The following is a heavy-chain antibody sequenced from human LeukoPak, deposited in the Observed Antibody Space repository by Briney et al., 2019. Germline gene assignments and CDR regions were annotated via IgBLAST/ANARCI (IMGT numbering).Heavy chain of an antibody. CDR2: INPSGGST. CDR3: ARGIGDRFRLQHVIDY. Sequence: ASVKVSCKASGYTFTSYYMHWVRQAPGQGLEWMGIINPSGGSTSYAQKFQGRVTMTRDMSTSTVYMGLSSLRSEDTAVYYCARGIGDRFRLQHVIDYWGQGTLVTVSS. V-gene: IGHV1-46*01. CDR1: GYTFTSYY. J-gene: IGHJ4*02. D-gene: IGHD2-21*02.